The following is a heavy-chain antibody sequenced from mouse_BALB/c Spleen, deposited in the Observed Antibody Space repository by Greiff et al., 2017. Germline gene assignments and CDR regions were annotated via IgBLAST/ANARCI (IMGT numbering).Heavy chain of an antibody. J-gene: IGHJ4*01. D-gene: IGHD2-1*01. CDR1: GYAFTNYL. CDR3: ARYGNHPFYAMDY. V-gene: IGHV1-54*01. CDR2: INPGSGGT. Sequence: QVQLKESGAELVRPGTSVKVSCKASGYAFTNYLIEWVKQRPGQGLEWIGVINPGSGGTNYNEKFKGKATLTADKSSSTAYMQLSSLTSDDSAVYFCARYGNHPFYAMDYWGQGTSVTVSS.